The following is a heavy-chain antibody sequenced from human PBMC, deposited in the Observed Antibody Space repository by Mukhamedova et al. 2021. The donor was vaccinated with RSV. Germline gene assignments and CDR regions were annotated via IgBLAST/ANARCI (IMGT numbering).Heavy chain of an antibody. J-gene: IGHJ3*01. CDR3: VRARNSFDF. V-gene: IGHV3-72*01. Sequence: ATSVKGRFTVSRDDSASSLYLQMNNLQTEDTAVYYCVRARNSFDFWGRGTMVTVSS.